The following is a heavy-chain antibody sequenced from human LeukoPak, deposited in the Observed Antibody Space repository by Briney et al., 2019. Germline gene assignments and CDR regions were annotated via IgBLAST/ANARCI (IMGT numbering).Heavy chain of an antibody. Sequence: PSETLSLTCTVSGGSISSSSYYWGWIRQPPGKGLEWIGSIYYSGSTYYNPSLKSRVTISVDTSKNQFSLKLSSVTAADTAVYYCARFLRYPFVGASGDYWGQGTLVTVSS. CDR3: ARFLRYPFVGASGDY. J-gene: IGHJ4*02. CDR1: GGSISSSSYY. D-gene: IGHD3-9*01. CDR2: IYYSGST. V-gene: IGHV4-39*07.